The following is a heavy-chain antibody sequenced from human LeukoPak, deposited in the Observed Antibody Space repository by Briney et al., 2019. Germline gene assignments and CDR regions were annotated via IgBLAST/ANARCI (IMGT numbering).Heavy chain of an antibody. J-gene: IGHJ4*02. Sequence: PGRSLRLSCAGSGFTFSNSGMHWVRQAPGKGLEWVAVISHDASSKYHADSVKGRFTISRDNSKNTPYLQMNSLRPEDTALYYCAIHFDHWGQGTLVTVSS. CDR1: GFTFSNSG. CDR2: ISHDASSK. V-gene: IGHV3-30*03. CDR3: AIHFDH.